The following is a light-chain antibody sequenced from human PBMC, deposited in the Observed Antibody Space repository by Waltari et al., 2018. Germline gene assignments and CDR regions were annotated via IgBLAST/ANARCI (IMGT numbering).Light chain of an antibody. CDR3: CSYAGRSTWV. Sequence: QSALTQPASVSGAPGPSVTIPCTGASTYGGDYKYGSWYQQIPGKAPKVIIYDVTKRPSGVSNRFSGSKSGNSASLSISGLQAEDEAHYYCCSYAGRSTWVFGGGTKVTVL. CDR1: STYGGDYKY. CDR2: DVT. V-gene: IGLV2-14*03. J-gene: IGLJ3*02.